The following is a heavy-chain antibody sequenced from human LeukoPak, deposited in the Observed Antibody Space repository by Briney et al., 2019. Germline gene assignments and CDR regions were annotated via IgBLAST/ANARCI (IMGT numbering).Heavy chain of an antibody. CDR3: AREIGGIVVVPAALDAFDI. V-gene: IGHV1-18*01. Sequence: VASVKVSCKASGYTFTSYGISWVRQAPGQGLEWMGWISAYNGNTNYAQKLQGRVTMTTDTSTSTAYMELRSLRSDDTAVYYCAREIGGIVVVPAALDAFDIWGQGTMVTVSS. J-gene: IGHJ3*02. D-gene: IGHD2-2*01. CDR1: GYTFTSYG. CDR2: ISAYNGNT.